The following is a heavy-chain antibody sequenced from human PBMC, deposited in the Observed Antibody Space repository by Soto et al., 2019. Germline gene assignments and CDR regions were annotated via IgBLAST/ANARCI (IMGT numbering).Heavy chain of an antibody. D-gene: IGHD1-26*01. V-gene: IGHV4-30-4*01. CDR1: SGSISSADYY. Sequence: PSETLSLTCTVSSGSISSADYYWSWIRQPPGKGLEWIGYIYYTGSAYYDPSLKSRVTMSVDTSKNQFSLKVTSVTAADTAVYYCARDSGSYGYYYYGMDVWGQGTTVTVSS. CDR3: ARDSGSYGYYYYGMDV. CDR2: IYYTGSA. J-gene: IGHJ6*02.